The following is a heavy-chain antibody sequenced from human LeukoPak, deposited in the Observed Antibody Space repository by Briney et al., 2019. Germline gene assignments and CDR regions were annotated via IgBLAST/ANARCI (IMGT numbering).Heavy chain of an antibody. Sequence: GGSLRLSCAASGFTFSNYWMSWVRQAPGKGLEWVANIKLDGSEKYYVDSVKGRFTISRDNAKNSLYLQMNSLRAEDTAVYYCAELGITIIGGVWGKGTTVTISS. J-gene: IGHJ6*04. V-gene: IGHV3-7*01. CDR3: AELGITIIGGV. CDR2: IKLDGSEK. CDR1: GFTFSNYW. D-gene: IGHD3-10*02.